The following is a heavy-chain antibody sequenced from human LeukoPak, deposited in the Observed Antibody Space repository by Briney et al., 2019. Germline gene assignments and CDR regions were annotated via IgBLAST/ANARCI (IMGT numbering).Heavy chain of an antibody. CDR3: AKDSHFRGSGSYIDY. Sequence: PGGSLRLSCAASGFTFDDYAMHWVRQAPGKGLEWVSSISWNRGNIDYADPVKGRFTISRDNAKNTLYLQMHSLRAEDTALYYCAKDSHFRGSGSYIDYWGQGTLVTVSS. D-gene: IGHD3-10*01. CDR2: ISWNRGNI. V-gene: IGHV3-9*01. CDR1: GFTFDDYA. J-gene: IGHJ4*02.